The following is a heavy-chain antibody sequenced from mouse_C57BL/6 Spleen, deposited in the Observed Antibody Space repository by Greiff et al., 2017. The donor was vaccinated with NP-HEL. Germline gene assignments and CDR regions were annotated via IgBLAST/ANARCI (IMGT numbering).Heavy chain of an antibody. J-gene: IGHJ1*03. CDR3: ARSITGTWYFDV. D-gene: IGHD4-1*01. CDR2: INPNNGGT. CDR1: GYTFTDYN. Sequence: EVQLQQSGPELVKPGASVKIPCKASGYTFTDYNMDWVKQSHGKSLEWIGDINPNNGGTIYNQKFKGKATLTVDKSSSTAYMELRSLTSEDTAVYYCARSITGTWYFDVWGTGTTVTVSS. V-gene: IGHV1-18*01.